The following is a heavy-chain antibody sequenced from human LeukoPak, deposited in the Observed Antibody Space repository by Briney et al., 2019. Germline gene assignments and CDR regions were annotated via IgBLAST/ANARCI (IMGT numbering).Heavy chain of an antibody. J-gene: IGHJ3*02. CDR3: ARELTAADDAFDI. CDR1: GYTFTSYD. D-gene: IGHD6-13*01. CDR2: MNPNSGNT. V-gene: IGHV1-8*01. Sequence: ASVKVSCKASGYTFTSYDINWVRQATGQGLEWMGWMNPNSGNTGYAQKFQVRVTMTRNTSISTAYMELSSLRSEDTAVYYCARELTAADDAFDIWGQGTMVTVSS.